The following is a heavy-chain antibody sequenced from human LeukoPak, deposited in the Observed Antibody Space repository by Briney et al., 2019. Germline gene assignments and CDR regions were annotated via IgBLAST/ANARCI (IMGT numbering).Heavy chain of an antibody. Sequence: ASVKVSCKASGGTFSSYAISWVRQAPGQGLEWMGGIIPIFGTANYAQKFQGRVTITADESTSTAYMELSSLRSEDTAVYYWARDRYSSSWSFGYWGQGTLVTVSS. CDR1: GGTFSSYA. J-gene: IGHJ4*02. CDR2: IIPIFGTA. CDR3: ARDRYSSSWSFGY. V-gene: IGHV1-69*13. D-gene: IGHD6-13*01.